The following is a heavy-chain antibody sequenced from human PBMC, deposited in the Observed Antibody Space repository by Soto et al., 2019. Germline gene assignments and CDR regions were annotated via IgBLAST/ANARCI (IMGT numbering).Heavy chain of an antibody. Sequence: ASVKVSCKASGYTFTSYGIGWVRQAPGQGLEWMGWISAYNGNTNDAQKLQGRVTMTTDTSTSTAYMELRSLRSDDTAVYHCESVLRLYAFDIWGQWTIVTAS. CDR1: GYTFTSYG. CDR2: ISAYNGNT. D-gene: IGHD3-3*01. V-gene: IGHV1-18*04. CDR3: ESVLRLYAFDI. J-gene: IGHJ3*02.